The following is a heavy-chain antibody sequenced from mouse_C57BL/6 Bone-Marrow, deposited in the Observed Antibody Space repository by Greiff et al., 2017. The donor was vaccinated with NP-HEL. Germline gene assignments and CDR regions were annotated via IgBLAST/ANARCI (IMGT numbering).Heavy chain of an antibody. V-gene: IGHV5-17*01. J-gene: IGHJ4*01. CDR1: GFTFSDYG. CDR2: ISSGRSTI. Sequence: EVHLVESGGGLVKPGGSLKLSCAASGFTFSDYGMHWVRQAPEKGLEWVAYISSGRSTIYYADTVKGPFTISRDNAKNTLFLQMTRLRSEDTAMYYCARRYRGLYYYAMDYWGQGTSVTVSS. CDR3: ARRYRGLYYYAMDY. D-gene: IGHD2-12*01.